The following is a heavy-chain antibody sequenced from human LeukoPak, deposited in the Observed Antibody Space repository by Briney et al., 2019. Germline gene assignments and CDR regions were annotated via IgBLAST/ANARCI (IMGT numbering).Heavy chain of an antibody. Sequence: GGTLRLSCAASGFTFSNYAMNWVRQAPGKGLEWVSAISGSGGSTYYADSVKGRFTISRDNSKNTLYLQMNSLRAEDTAVYYCAKGRRGYSSGWHSFSWVYFDYWGQGTLVTVSS. V-gene: IGHV3-23*01. D-gene: IGHD6-19*01. CDR2: ISGSGGST. CDR3: AKGRRGYSSGWHSFSWVYFDY. CDR1: GFTFSNYA. J-gene: IGHJ4*02.